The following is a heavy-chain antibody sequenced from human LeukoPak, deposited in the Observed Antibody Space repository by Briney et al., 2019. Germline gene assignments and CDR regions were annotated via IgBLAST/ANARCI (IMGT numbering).Heavy chain of an antibody. V-gene: IGHV1-2*02. CDR2: INPNSGGT. J-gene: IGHJ3*02. CDR3: ARDSDYGDYGDPFDI. CDR1: GYTFTGYY. D-gene: IGHD4-17*01. Sequence: GASVKVSCKASGYTFTGYYLHWVRQAPGQGLEWMGWINPNSGGTNYAQKFQGRVTMTRDTSISTAYMELSRLRSDDMAVYSCARDSDYGDYGDPFDIWGQGTMVTVSS.